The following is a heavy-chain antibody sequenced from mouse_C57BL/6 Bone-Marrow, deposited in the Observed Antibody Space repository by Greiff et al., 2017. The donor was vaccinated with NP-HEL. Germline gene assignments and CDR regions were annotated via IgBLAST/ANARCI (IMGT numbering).Heavy chain of an antibody. CDR3: ARWWLLPYAMDY. J-gene: IGHJ4*01. Sequence: DVMLVESGGGLVQPGESLKLSCESNEYEFPSHDMSWVRKTPEKRLELVAAINSDGGSTYYPDTMERRFIISRDNTKKTLYLQMSSLRSEDTALYYCARWWLLPYAMDYWGQGTSVTVSS. D-gene: IGHD2-3*01. CDR1: EYEFPSHD. CDR2: INSDGGST. V-gene: IGHV5-2*01.